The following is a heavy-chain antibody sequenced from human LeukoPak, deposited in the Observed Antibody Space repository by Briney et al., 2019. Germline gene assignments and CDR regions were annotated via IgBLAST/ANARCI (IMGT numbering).Heavy chain of an antibody. CDR2: ISWNSGSI. D-gene: IGHD4-17*01. V-gene: IGHV3-9*03. CDR1: GFTFYDYA. Sequence: PGGSLRLSCAASGFTFYDYAMHWVRHAPGKGLEWVSGISWNSGSIVYADSVKGRFTISRDNAKNSLYLQMNSLRAEDMALYYCAKDIRPMGLYYFDYWGQGTLVTVSS. J-gene: IGHJ4*02. CDR3: AKDIRPMGLYYFDY.